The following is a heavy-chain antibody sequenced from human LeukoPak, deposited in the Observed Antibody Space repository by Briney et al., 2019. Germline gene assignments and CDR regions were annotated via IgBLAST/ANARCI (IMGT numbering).Heavy chain of an antibody. J-gene: IGHJ6*03. CDR3: ATGDFWSGYYCYYYMDV. CDR1: GFTFSSYA. Sequence: AGGSLRLSCAASGFTFSSYAMHWVRQAPGKGLEWVAVMSYDGSNKYYADSVKGRFTISRDNSKNTLYLQMNSLRAEDTAVYYCATGDFWSGYYCYYYMDVWGKGTTVTVSS. CDR2: MSYDGSNK. D-gene: IGHD3-3*01. V-gene: IGHV3-30-3*01.